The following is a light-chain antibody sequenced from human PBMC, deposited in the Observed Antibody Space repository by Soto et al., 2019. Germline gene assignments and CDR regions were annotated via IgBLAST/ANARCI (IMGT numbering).Light chain of an antibody. CDR2: AAS. CDR3: QQASSFPRT. CDR1: QPISSW. Sequence: DIQMTQSPSTVSASVGDRVTITCRASQPISSWLAWFRQRPGKAPELLIYAASTLHSGVPSRFSGSGSGTDFALTSSGLQPEDFATYYCQQASSFPRTFGQGTRVDIK. J-gene: IGKJ2*02. V-gene: IGKV1-12*01.